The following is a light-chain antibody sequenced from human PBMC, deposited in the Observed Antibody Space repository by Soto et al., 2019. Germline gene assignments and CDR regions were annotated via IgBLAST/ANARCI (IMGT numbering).Light chain of an antibody. CDR3: SSFTSNRIYV. CDR2: GVT. Sequence: ALTQPTSVSGSPGQSITISCTGNHNDIGTYDYVSWYQQHPGRAPRLLIHGVTTRPSGISDRFSASKSGLTASLTISGLQPEDEADYYCSSFTSNRIYVFGPGTKATVL. CDR1: HNDIGTYDY. J-gene: IGLJ1*01. V-gene: IGLV2-14*03.